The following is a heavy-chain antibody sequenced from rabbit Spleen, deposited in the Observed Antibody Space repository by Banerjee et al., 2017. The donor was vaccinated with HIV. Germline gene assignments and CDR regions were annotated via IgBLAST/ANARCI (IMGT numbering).Heavy chain of an antibody. CDR2: IDPVFGIA. D-gene: IGHD4-1*01. CDR1: AFSFTSSYY. V-gene: IGHV1S47*01. CDR3: VREVAGKFSL. J-gene: IGHJ4*01. Sequence: QEQLVESGGGLVQPEESLTLTCTASAFSFTSSYYVCWVRQAPGKGLEWVGCIDPVFGIAVYASWVNGRFTISRNNAQNTVFLQMTSLTAADTATYFCVREVAGKFSLWGPGTLVTVS.